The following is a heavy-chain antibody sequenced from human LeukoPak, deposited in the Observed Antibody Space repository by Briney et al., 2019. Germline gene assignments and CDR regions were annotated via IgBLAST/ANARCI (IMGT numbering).Heavy chain of an antibody. J-gene: IGHJ5*02. D-gene: IGHD3-3*01. CDR1: GYSFTSYW. CDR3: ARLLGIFGVVIKETSGWSDP. V-gene: IGHV5-51*01. CDR2: IYPGDSDT. Sequence: GESLKISCKGSGYSFTSYWIGWVRQMPGKGLEWMGIIYPGDSDTRYSPSFQGQVTISADKSISTAYLQWSSLKASDTAMYYCARLLGIFGVVIKETSGWSDPWGQGTLVTVSS.